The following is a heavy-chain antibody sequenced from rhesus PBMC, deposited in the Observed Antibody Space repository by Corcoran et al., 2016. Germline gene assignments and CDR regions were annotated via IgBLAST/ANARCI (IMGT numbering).Heavy chain of an antibody. V-gene: IGHV4-160*01. CDR3: AKFLGGVCYY. CDR1: GGSISSNY. J-gene: IGHJ4*01. CDR2: IYGTGGST. Sequence: QVQLQESGPGLVKPSETLSLTCAVSGGSISSNYWSWIRQAPGKGLEWIGRIYGTGGSTDYNPSLNSRVTISADTSKNQFSLKLSSVTAADTAVYYCAKFLGGVCYYWGQGVLVTVSS. D-gene: IGHD2-39*02.